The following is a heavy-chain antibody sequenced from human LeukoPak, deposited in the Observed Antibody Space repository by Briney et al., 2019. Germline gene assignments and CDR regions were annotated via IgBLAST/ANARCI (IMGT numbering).Heavy chain of an antibody. D-gene: IGHD1-26*01. CDR3: ARNSGSYLLDY. CDR2: ISYDGSNK. Sequence: PGGSLRLSCAASGFTFSSYAMHWVRQAPGKGLEWVAVISYDGSNKYYADSVKGRFTISRDNSKNTLYLQMNSLRAEDTAVYYCARNSGSYLLDYWGQGTLVTVSS. CDR1: GFTFSSYA. V-gene: IGHV3-30-3*01. J-gene: IGHJ4*02.